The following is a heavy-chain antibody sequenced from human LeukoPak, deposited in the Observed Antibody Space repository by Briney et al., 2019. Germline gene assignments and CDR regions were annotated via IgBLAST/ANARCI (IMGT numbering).Heavy chain of an antibody. CDR1: GGSISSYY. Sequence: SETLSLTCTVSGGSISSYYWSWIQQPPGKGLEWIGYIYYSGSTNYNPSLKSRVTISVDTSKNQFSLKLSSVTAADTAVYYCARGFGDYYYFDYWGQGTLVTVSS. J-gene: IGHJ4*02. CDR2: IYYSGST. V-gene: IGHV4-59*01. D-gene: IGHD2-21*01. CDR3: ARGFGDYYYFDY.